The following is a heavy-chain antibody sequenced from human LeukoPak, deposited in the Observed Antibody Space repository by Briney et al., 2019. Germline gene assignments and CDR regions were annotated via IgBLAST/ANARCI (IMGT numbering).Heavy chain of an antibody. Sequence: GGSLRLSCVASGFTFSNYWMNWVRQAPGKGLEWVSSISSSSSFIYYADSVKGRFTISRDNAKNSLYLQMNSLRAEDTAVYYCARDRAAAGTLRGRLDYWGQGTLVTVSS. CDR2: ISSSSSFI. CDR1: GFTFSNYW. J-gene: IGHJ4*02. V-gene: IGHV3-21*01. CDR3: ARDRAAAGTLRGRLDY. D-gene: IGHD6-13*01.